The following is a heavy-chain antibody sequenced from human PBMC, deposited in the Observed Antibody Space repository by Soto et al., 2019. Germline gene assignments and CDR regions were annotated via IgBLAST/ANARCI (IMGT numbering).Heavy chain of an antibody. CDR1: GYTFTSYY. V-gene: IGHV1-46*01. CDR3: ARLYVKWFDP. D-gene: IGHD3-16*01. J-gene: IGHJ5*02. CDR2: IDPSGVTR. Sequence: ASVKVSCKASGYTFTSYYLHWVRQVPGQGLEWMGMIDPSGVTRKSAQKFQGRITLTRDTSTSTVCMELSSLRPEDTAVYYCARLYVKWFDPWGQGTLVTVSS.